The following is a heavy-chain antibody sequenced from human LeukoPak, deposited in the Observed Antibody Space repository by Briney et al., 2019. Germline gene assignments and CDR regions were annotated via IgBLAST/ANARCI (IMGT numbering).Heavy chain of an antibody. CDR3: ARDHTYSYGYRGKYGDYDGTHF. CDR1: GYIFTGNY. CDR2: INPNSGGT. J-gene: IGHJ4*02. D-gene: IGHD5-18*01. Sequence: ASVKVSCKASGYIFTGNYMHWVRQAPGQGLEWMGWINPNSGGTNYAQKFQGRVTMTRDTSISTAYMELSRLRSDDTAVYYCARDHTYSYGYRGKYGDYDGTHFWGQGTLVTVSS. V-gene: IGHV1-2*02.